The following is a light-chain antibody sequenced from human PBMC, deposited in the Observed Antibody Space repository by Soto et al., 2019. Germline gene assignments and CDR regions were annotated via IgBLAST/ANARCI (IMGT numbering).Light chain of an antibody. CDR3: QQYESLPLT. J-gene: IGKJ5*01. Sequence: DIQMTQSPSSLSASVGDRVTITCQASQDINKNLIWYQQKPGKAPKLLIHDASDLETGVPSRFSGSGSGTGFTFTISSLQPEDFATYYCQQYESLPLTFGQGTRLEIK. CDR1: QDINKN. V-gene: IGKV1-33*01. CDR2: DAS.